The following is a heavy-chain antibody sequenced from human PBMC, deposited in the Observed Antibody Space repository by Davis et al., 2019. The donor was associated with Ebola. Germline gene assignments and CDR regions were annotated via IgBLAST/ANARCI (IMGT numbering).Heavy chain of an antibody. CDR1: GFTFSSYG. Sequence: PGGSLRLSCAAPGFTFSSYGMHWVRQAPGKGLDWVAFIRYDGSNKYYADSVKGRFTISRDNSKNTLYLQMNSLRAEETAVYYCAKDLMEYRYYYYGMDVWGQGTTVTVSS. CDR2: IRYDGSNK. D-gene: IGHD2-2*01. J-gene: IGHJ6*02. V-gene: IGHV3-30*02. CDR3: AKDLMEYRYYYYGMDV.